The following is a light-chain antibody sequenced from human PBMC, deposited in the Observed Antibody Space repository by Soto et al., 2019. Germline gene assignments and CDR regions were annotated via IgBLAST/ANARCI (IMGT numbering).Light chain of an antibody. J-gene: IGKJ5*01. CDR2: GAS. CDR1: ESVSSN. CDR3: QQYYNLLPIT. Sequence: EIVLTHSPGTLSFSPGERATLSCRASESVSSNLAWYQQKPGQAPRLLIYGASTRATGIPARFSGTGSGTEFALRIGSLPSEDFAVYYCQQYYNLLPITVGQGRRLEIK. V-gene: IGKV3-15*01.